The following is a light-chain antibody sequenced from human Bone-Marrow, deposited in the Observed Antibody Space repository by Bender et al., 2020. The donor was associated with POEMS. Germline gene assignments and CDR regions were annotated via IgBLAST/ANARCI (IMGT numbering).Light chain of an antibody. V-gene: IGLV1-44*01. CDR3: AAWDDSLNGLWV. CDR1: SSNIGTNP. J-gene: IGLJ3*02. Sequence: QSVLTQPPSASGTPGQRVTISCSGSSSNIGTNPVNWYQQLPGTAPKLLIYINNQRPSGVPDRFSGSKSGTSASLAISGLQSEDEADYYCAAWDDSLNGLWVFGGGTKLTVL. CDR2: INN.